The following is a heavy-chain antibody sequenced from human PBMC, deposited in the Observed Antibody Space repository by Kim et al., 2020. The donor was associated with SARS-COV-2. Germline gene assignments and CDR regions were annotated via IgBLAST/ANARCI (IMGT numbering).Heavy chain of an antibody. Sequence: GGSLRLSCAASGFTFSNYAMSWVRQAPGKGLEWVSTISGGGGTTYHADSVKGRFTISRDNSKNTLNLQMNSLRAEDTAVYYCAKDPYYDFWSGYYFDYWGQGTLLTVSS. CDR3: AKDPYYDFWSGYYFDY. V-gene: IGHV3-23*01. J-gene: IGHJ4*02. D-gene: IGHD3-3*01. CDR2: ISGGGGTT. CDR1: GFTFSNYA.